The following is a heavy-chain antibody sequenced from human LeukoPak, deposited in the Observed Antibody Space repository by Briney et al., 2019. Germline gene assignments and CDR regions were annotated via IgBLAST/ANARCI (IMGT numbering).Heavy chain of an antibody. CDR2: ISSSSSYI. CDR3: ARDFVEFGYYYGMDV. V-gene: IGHV3-21*01. J-gene: IGHJ6*02. Sequence: GGSLRLSCAASGFTFSNFWMHWVRQAPGKGLEWVSSISSSSSYIYYADSVKGRFTISRDNAKNSLYLQMNSLRAEDTAVYYCARDFVEFGYYYGMDVWGQGTTVTVSS. D-gene: IGHD3-10*01. CDR1: GFTFSNFW.